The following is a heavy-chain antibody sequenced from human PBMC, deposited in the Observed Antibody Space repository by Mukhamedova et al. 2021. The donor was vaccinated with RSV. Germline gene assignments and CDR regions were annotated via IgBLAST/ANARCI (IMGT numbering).Heavy chain of an antibody. V-gene: IGHV1-2*02. CDR2: T. CDR3: ARDRIAARRGNWFDP. D-gene: IGHD6-6*01. Sequence: TNYAQKFQGRVTMTRDTSISTAYMELSRLRSDDTAVYYCARDRIAARRGNWFDPWGQGTLGTVSS. J-gene: IGHJ5*02.